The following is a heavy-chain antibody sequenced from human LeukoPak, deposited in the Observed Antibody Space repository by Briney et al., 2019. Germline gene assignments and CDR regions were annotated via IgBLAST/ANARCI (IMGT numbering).Heavy chain of an antibody. J-gene: IGHJ5*02. CDR3: ARGRYYDYVWGSYCYGSWFDP. CDR1: GGSFSGYY. V-gene: IGHV4-34*01. Sequence: SETLSLTCAVYGGSFSGYYWSWIRQPPGKGLEWIGEINHSGSTNYNPSLKSRVTISVDTSKNQFSLKLSSVTAADTAVYYCARGRYYDYVWGSYCYGSWFDPWGQGTLVTVSS. CDR2: INHSGST. D-gene: IGHD3-16*02.